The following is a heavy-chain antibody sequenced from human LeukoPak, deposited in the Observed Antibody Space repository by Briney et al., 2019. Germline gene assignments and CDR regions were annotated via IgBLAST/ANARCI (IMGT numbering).Heavy chain of an antibody. D-gene: IGHD6-13*01. V-gene: IGHV3-9*01. Sequence: GRSLRLSCAASGFTFDDYAMHWVRQAPGKGLEGVSGISWNSGSIGYADSVKGRFTISRDNAKNSLYLQMNSLRAEDTALYYCAKDYIAAAGAFDIWGQGTMVTVSS. CDR3: AKDYIAAAGAFDI. J-gene: IGHJ3*02. CDR2: ISWNSGSI. CDR1: GFTFDDYA.